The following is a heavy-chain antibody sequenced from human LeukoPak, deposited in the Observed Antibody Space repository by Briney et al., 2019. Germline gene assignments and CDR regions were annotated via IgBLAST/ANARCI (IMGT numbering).Heavy chain of an antibody. CDR2: ISGSGGST. D-gene: IGHD3-9*01. Sequence: TGGSLRLSCAASGFTFSSYAMSWVRQAPGKGLEWVSAISGSGGSTYYADSVKGRFTISRDNSNNTLYLQMNSLRAEDTAVYYCAKGGGSWLLSTDPFDYWGQGTLVTVSS. V-gene: IGHV3-23*01. CDR3: AKGGGSWLLSTDPFDY. J-gene: IGHJ4*02. CDR1: GFTFSSYA.